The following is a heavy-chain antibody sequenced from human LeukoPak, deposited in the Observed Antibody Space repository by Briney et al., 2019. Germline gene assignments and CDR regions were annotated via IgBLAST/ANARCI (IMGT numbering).Heavy chain of an antibody. CDR1: GFTFSSYG. CDR3: ARDRYDSSGYYQREAFDI. V-gene: IGHV3-33*01. D-gene: IGHD3-22*01. J-gene: IGHJ3*02. CDR2: IWYDGSNK. Sequence: GGSLRLSCAASGFTFSSYGMHWVRQAPGKGLEWVAVIWYDGSNKYYADSVKGRFTISRDNSKNTLYLQMNSLRAEDTAVYYCARDRYDSSGYYQREAFDIWGQGTMVTVSS.